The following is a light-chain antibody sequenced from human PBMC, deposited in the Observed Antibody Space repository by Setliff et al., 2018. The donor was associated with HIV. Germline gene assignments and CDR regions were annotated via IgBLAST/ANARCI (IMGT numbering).Light chain of an antibody. CDR1: QSVLYSSKNKNY. CDR3: HQYYSTPWT. J-gene: IGKJ1*01. CDR2: WAS. Sequence: DIVMTQSPDSLAVSLGERATINCKSSQSVLYSSKNKNYLDWYQQKPGQPPKLLIYWASTRESGVPDRFSGSGSGTDFTLSISRLQAEDVAVYYCHQYYSTPWTVGQGTKVDIK. V-gene: IGKV4-1*01.